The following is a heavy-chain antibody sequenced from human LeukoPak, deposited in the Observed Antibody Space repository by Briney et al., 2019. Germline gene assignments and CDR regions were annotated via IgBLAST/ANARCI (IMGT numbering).Heavy chain of an antibody. V-gene: IGHV3-74*01. CDR3: ARVFGWKGAAELDC. Sequence: GGSLRLSCAASGFTFSSYWMHWVRQAPGKGLVWVSRINTDGSSTSYADSVKGRFTISRDNAKNTLYLQMNSLRAEDTAVYYCARVFGWKGAAELDCWGQGTLVTVSS. CDR2: INTDGSST. J-gene: IGHJ4*02. CDR1: GFTFSSYW. D-gene: IGHD3-3*01.